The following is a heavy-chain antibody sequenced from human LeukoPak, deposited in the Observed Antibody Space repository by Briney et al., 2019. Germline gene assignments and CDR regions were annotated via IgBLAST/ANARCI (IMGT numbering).Heavy chain of an antibody. CDR2: IYYSGST. D-gene: IGHD2-15*01. J-gene: IGHJ3*02. V-gene: IGHV4-59*01. CDR3: ARLVRGYCSGGSCTRAFDI. CDR1: GGSISSYY. Sequence: PSETLSLTCTVSGGSISSYYWSWIRQPPGKGLEWIGYIYYSGSTNYNPSLKSRVTISVDTSKNQSSLKLSSVTAADTAVYYCARLVRGYCSGGSCTRAFDIWGQGTMVTVSS.